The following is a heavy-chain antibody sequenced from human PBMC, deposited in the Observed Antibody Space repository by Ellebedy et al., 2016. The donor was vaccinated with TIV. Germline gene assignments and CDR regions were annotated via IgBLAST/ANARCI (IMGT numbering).Heavy chain of an antibody. CDR3: TTAPDY. V-gene: IGHV3-74*01. J-gene: IGHJ4*02. CDR2: ISSDGSYT. Sequence: GESLKISCTASGFTFSSHWMHWVRQAPGKGLVWVSRISSDGSYTSYADSVKGRFTISRDNSKNTLYLQMNSLRAEDTAVYYCTTAPDYWGQGTLVTVSS. CDR1: GFTFSSHW.